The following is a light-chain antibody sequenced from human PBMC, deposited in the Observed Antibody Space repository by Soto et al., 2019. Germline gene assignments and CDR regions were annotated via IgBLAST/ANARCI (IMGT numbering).Light chain of an antibody. CDR3: QQYEDLQLT. V-gene: IGKV1-33*01. J-gene: IGKJ4*01. Sequence: DVQLTQSPSTLPASVGDRVAITCQATQNIFNYLNWFQQRPGKAPQLLISDASHLEPGVPSRFSGQRSGTDFTLIINDLQPEDFSTYFCQQYEDLQLTFGGGTRVE. CDR2: DAS. CDR1: QNIFNY.